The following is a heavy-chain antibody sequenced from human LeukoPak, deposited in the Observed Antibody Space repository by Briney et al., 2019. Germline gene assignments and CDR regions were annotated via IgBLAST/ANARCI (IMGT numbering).Heavy chain of an antibody. CDR1: GFTFSSYA. Sequence: GGSLRLSCAASGFTFSSYAMSWVRQAPGKGLEWVSVISNSGSSTYYADSVEGRFIISRDKSKNTLYLQMNSLRVEDTAVYYCAKDGGRIHQKTGLDYWGQGTLVTVSS. J-gene: IGHJ4*02. D-gene: IGHD2/OR15-2a*01. V-gene: IGHV3-23*01. CDR2: ISNSGSST. CDR3: AKDGGRIHQKTGLDY.